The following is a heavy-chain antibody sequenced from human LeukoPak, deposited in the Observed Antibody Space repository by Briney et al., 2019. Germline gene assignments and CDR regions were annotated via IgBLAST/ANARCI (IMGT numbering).Heavy chain of an antibody. V-gene: IGHV2-5*02. CDR3: AHRSMVGAIDAFDI. CDR2: IYWDDDK. CDR1: GFSLSTSGVG. J-gene: IGHJ3*02. Sequence: SGPTLVKPTQTLTLTCTFSGFSLSTSGVGVGWIRQPPGKALEWLALIYWDDDKRYSPSLKSRLTITKDTSKKQVVLTMTNMXPVDXATYYXAHRSMVGAIDAFDIWGQGTMVTVSS. D-gene: IGHD1-26*01.